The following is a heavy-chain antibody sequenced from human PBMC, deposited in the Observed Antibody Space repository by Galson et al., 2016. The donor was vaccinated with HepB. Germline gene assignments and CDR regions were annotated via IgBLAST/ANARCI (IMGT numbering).Heavy chain of an antibody. V-gene: IGHV3-74*01. J-gene: IGHJ4*02. Sequence: SLRLSCAVSGFTSSNYWMHWVRQAPGQGLVWVSRINGAGSDPAYADSVRGRFTISRDNARNTLFLQMNSLRAEDTAVYFCVRDGDHYDFDFWGQGTLVTVSS. CDR3: VRDGDHYDFDF. CDR2: INGAGSDP. CDR1: GFTSSNYW. D-gene: IGHD4-17*01.